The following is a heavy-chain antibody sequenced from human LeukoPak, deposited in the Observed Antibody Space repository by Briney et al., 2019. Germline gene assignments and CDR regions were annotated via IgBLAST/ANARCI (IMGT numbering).Heavy chain of an antibody. CDR1: GGSISRSSYY. Sequence: KTSETLSLTCTVSGGSISRSSYYWGWIRQPPGKGLEWIGSIYYSGSTYCSPSLKGRVTISVDLSKNQFSLKLSSVTAADTAVYYCARHYYTYGFFDYWGQGTLVTVSS. V-gene: IGHV4-39*01. CDR3: ARHYYTYGFFDY. J-gene: IGHJ4*02. CDR2: IYYSGST. D-gene: IGHD5-18*01.